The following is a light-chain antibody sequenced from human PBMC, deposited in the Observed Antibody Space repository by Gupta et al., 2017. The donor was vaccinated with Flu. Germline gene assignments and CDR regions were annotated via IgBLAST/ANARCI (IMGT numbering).Light chain of an antibody. CDR1: QSLLHSNGYNY. CDR2: LGS. CDR3: MQALQTPRT. Sequence: VXTQXXLXLXXXXGXXXSISCRSSQSLLHSNGYNYLDWYLQKPGQSPQLLIYLGSNRASGVPDRFSGSGSGTDFTLKISRVEAEDVGVYYCMQALQTPRTFGQGTKVEIK. J-gene: IGKJ1*01. V-gene: IGKV2-28*01.